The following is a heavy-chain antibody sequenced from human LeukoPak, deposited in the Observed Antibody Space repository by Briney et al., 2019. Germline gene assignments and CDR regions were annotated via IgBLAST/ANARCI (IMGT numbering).Heavy chain of an antibody. D-gene: IGHD2-15*01. CDR2: IYTSGIT. J-gene: IGHJ5*02. V-gene: IGHV4-61*02. Sequence: SQTLSLTCTVSGGSISSGTYYWYWIRQPAGKGLEWIGRIYTSGITNYNPSLKSRVTISVDTSKNQFSLKLSSVTAADTAVYYCARVEEYCSAGSCYLGWFDPWGQGTLVTVSS. CDR3: ARVEEYCSAGSCYLGWFDP. CDR1: GGSISSGTYY.